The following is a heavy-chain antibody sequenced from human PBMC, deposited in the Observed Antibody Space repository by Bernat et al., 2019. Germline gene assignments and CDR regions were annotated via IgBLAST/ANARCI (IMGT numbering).Heavy chain of an antibody. V-gene: IGHV3-73*01. CDR2: IRSKANSYAT. Sequence: EVQLVESGGGLVQPGGSLKLSCAASGFTFSGSAMHWVRQASGNGLEWVGRIRSKANSYATGYEGSVEGRCTISRDDAKNTAYLQMNSMKTEDTAVYYCTRPRRSNYYGSREQDDFDVWGQGTMVTVSS. D-gene: IGHD3-10*01. CDR1: GFTFSGSA. CDR3: TRPRRSNYYGSREQDDFDV. J-gene: IGHJ3*01.